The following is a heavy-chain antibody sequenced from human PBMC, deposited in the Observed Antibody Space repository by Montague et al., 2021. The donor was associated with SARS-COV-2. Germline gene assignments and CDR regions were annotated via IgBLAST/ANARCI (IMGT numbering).Heavy chain of an antibody. Sequence: SETLSLTCTVSGGSISSYYWSWIRQPPGKGLEWIGYIYYSGSTNYNPSLKSRVTIPVDTSKNQFSLKLSSVTAADTAVDYCARGRPTVRGVIRWFDPWGQGTLVTVSS. V-gene: IGHV4-59*01. CDR3: ARGRPTVRGVIRWFDP. CDR2: IYYSGST. D-gene: IGHD3-10*01. J-gene: IGHJ5*02. CDR1: GGSISSYY.